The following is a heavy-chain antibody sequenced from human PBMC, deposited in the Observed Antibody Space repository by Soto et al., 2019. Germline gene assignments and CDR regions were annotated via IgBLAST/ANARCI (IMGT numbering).Heavy chain of an antibody. CDR3: AKAPSVGYCSSTSCYIFDY. V-gene: IGHV3-23*01. J-gene: IGHJ4*02. Sequence: GGSLRLSCAASGFTFSSYAMSWVRQAPGKGLEWVSAISGSGGSTYYADSVKGRFTISRDKSKNTLYLQMNSLRAEDTAVYYCAKAPSVGYCSSTSCYIFDYWGQGTLVTVSS. D-gene: IGHD2-2*02. CDR2: ISGSGGST. CDR1: GFTFSSYA.